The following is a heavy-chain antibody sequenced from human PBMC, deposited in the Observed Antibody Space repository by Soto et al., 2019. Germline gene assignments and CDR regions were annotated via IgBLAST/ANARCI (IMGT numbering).Heavy chain of an antibody. CDR1: GYTFTNFG. CDR2: ISAYNGNT. V-gene: IGHV1-18*01. Sequence: QVQLVQSGAEVKKPGASVKVSCKTSGYTFTNFGISWVRQAPGQGLEWMGWISAYNGNTNYAQKFQGSDTMTTDTSTSTAYIELRSLRSDDTAVYYSARGGTPIDTWGQGTLVTVSS. CDR3: ARGGTPIDT. J-gene: IGHJ5*02. D-gene: IGHD3-16*01.